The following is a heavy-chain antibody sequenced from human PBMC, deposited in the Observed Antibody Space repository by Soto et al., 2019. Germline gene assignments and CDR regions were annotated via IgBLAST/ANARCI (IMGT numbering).Heavy chain of an antibody. CDR3: AKDYGYSGYDFVPYCSGGSCYSGYYYYYGMDV. CDR2: ISYDGSNK. Sequence: QVQLVESGGGVVQPGRSLRLSCAASGFTFSSYGMHWVRQAPGKGLEWVAVISYDGSNKYYADSVKGRFTISRDNSKNTLYLQTNSLRAEDTAVYYCAKDYGYSGYDFVPYCSGGSCYSGYYYYYGMDVWGQGTTVTVSS. V-gene: IGHV3-30*18. J-gene: IGHJ6*02. D-gene: IGHD2-15*01. CDR1: GFTFSSYG.